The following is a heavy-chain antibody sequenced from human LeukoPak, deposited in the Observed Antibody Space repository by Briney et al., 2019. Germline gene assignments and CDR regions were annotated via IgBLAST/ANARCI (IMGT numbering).Heavy chain of an antibody. D-gene: IGHD2-2*01. Sequence: GGSLMLSCSASGLTVSSNYMSWVRQPPAKGLVWVSVIYSGGSTYYADSVKCRFTISIDNSKNTLYLQMNSLRAEDTAVYYCARAPYCSSTSCYSNYFYYWGQGTLVTASS. CDR1: GLTVSSNY. CDR3: ARAPYCSSTSCYSNYFYY. V-gene: IGHV3-66*02. J-gene: IGHJ4*02. CDR2: IYSGGST.